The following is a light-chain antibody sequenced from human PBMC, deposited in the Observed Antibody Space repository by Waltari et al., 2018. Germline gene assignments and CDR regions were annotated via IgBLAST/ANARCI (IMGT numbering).Light chain of an antibody. CDR1: QSLVHSDGDTY. V-gene: IGKV2-30*02. CDR3: MQSTHWLPWT. J-gene: IGKJ1*01. Sequence: EVVMTQSPRSLPVTLGQPASITCWPSQSLVHSDGDTYLHWFQQRPGQSPRRLINKVSARATGVPDRFSGSGSGTDFTLEISTVEAEDVGVYYCMQSTHWLPWTFGQGTKVEIK. CDR2: KVS.